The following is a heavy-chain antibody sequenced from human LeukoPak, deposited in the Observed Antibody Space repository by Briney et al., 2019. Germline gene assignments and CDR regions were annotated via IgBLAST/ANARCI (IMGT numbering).Heavy chain of an antibody. J-gene: IGHJ4*02. V-gene: IGHV3-23*01. Sequence: PGGSLRLSCAASGFTFSSYAMSWVRQAPEKGLEWVSAISGSGGSTYYADSVKGRFTISRDNSKNTLYLQMNSLRAEDTAVYYCAKGTSSGWYEPYPFDYWGQGTLVTVSS. D-gene: IGHD6-19*01. CDR1: GFTFSSYA. CDR3: AKGTSSGWYEPYPFDY. CDR2: ISGSGGST.